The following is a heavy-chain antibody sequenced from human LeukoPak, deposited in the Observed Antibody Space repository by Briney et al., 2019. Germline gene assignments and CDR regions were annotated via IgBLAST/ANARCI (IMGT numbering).Heavy chain of an antibody. CDR2: ISSRSSYI. CDR1: GFTFSSYS. Sequence: PGGSLRLSCAASGFTFSSYSMNWVRQAPGKGLEWVSFISSRSSYIYYADSVKGRFTTSRDNANNSLYLHMNSLRAEDTAVYYCASFRDYSNCNWGQGTLVTVSS. V-gene: IGHV3-21*01. J-gene: IGHJ1*01. CDR3: ASFRDYSNCN. D-gene: IGHD4-11*01.